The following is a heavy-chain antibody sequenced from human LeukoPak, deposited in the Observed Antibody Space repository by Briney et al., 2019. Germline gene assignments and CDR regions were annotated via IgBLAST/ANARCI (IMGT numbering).Heavy chain of an antibody. CDR2: IYYTGST. V-gene: IGHV4-59*01. CDR1: GGSISTYY. Sequence: PSETLSHTCTVSGGSISTYYWSWIRQPPGKGLEWIGYIYYTGSTNYNPSLKSRVTISVDTSKNQFSLKLSSVTAADTAVYYCARDRGDGYDYFWDYWGQGTLVTVSS. J-gene: IGHJ4*02. CDR3: ARDRGDGYDYFWDY. D-gene: IGHD5-12*01.